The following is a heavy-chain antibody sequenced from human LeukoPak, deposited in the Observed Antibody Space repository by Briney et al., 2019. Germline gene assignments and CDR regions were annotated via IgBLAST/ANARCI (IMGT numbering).Heavy chain of an antibody. CDR2: IIHIFGTT. CDR1: GGTFNNYA. CDR3: AISSSGYTYGYVSGWFDP. J-gene: IGHJ5*02. V-gene: IGHV1-69*13. Sequence: ASVKVSCKASGGTFNNYAISWVRQAPGQGLEWMGGIIHIFGTTNYAQKFQDRVTITADESTRTAWMKLSSLTSEDTAVYYCAISSSGYTYGYVSGWFDPWGQGTLVTVSS. D-gene: IGHD5-18*01.